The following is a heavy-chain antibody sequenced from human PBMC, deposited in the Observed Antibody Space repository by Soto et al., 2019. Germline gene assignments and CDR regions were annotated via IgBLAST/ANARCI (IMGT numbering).Heavy chain of an antibody. CDR1: GFTFSMYW. CDR2: INDDGSRA. D-gene: IGHD3-10*01. Sequence: GGSLRLSCTASGFTFSMYWMHWVRQVPGKGPEWVSRINDDGSRADYADSVKGRFTISRDNAKNTLYLEMHVLRADDTAVYYCTRVPRPSSVGTGAFWGQGPPVTV. J-gene: IGHJ4*02. CDR3: TRVPRPSSVGTGAF. V-gene: IGHV3-74*01.